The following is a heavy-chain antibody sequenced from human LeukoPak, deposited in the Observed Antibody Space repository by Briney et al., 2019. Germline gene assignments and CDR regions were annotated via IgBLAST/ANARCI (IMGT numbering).Heavy chain of an antibody. CDR3: ARGLYCSSTSCYTSYWFDP. D-gene: IGHD2-2*02. Sequence: ASVKVSCKASGYTFTSYDINWVRQATGQGREWMGWMNPNSGNTGYAQKFQGRVTMTSNTSISTAYMELSSLRSEDTAVYYCARGLYCSSTSCYTSYWFDPWGQGTLVTVSS. CDR1: GYTFTSYD. CDR2: MNPNSGNT. V-gene: IGHV1-8*01. J-gene: IGHJ5*02.